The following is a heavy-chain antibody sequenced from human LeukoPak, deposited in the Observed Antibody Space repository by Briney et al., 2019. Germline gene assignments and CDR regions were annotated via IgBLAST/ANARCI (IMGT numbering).Heavy chain of an antibody. CDR1: GDSISSGNYY. CDR3: ARGQDDRSGTFDY. Sequence: SETLSLTCTVSGDSISSGNYYLSWIRQPPGKGLDWITYMSPSGTTKYNPSLKSRVTTSVDTSRTQFSLRLSSVTAADTAVYYCARGQDDRSGTFDYWGQGILVTVSS. V-gene: IGHV4-61*01. J-gene: IGHJ4*02. D-gene: IGHD3-22*01. CDR2: MSPSGTT.